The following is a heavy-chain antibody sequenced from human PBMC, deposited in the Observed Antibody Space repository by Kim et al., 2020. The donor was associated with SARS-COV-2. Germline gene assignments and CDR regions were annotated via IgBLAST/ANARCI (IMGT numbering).Heavy chain of an antibody. J-gene: IGHJ6*02. CDR1: GGSFSGYY. CDR2: INHSGST. CDR3: ARAQAFMSAQGPYSSSRGRRYGMDV. V-gene: IGHV4-34*01. Sequence: SETLSLTCAVYGGSFSGYYWSWIRQPPGKGLEWIGEINHSGSTNYNPSLKSRVTISVDTSKNQFSLKLSSVTAADTAVYYCARAQAFMSAQGPYSSSRGRRYGMDVWGQGTTVTVSS. D-gene: IGHD6-13*01.